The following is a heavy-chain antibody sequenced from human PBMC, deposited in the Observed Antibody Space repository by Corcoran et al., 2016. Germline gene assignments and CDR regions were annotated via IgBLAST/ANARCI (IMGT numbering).Heavy chain of an antibody. CDR1: EFTFRTYW. D-gene: IGHD3-22*01. V-gene: IGHV3-74*03. Sequence: EVQLVESGGGLVQPGGSLRLSCVASEFTFRTYWMHWVRQVPGKGLVWVSRINADGSSTTYAGSVKGRFIISRDNSKNTLYLHMNSLGAEYTAVYYCARGGSYDDSSGSFDYWGPGALVSVSS. J-gene: IGHJ4*02. CDR2: INADGSST. CDR3: ARGGSYDDSSGSFDY.